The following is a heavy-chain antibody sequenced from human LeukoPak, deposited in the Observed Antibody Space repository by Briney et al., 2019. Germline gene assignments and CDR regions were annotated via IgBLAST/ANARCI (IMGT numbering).Heavy chain of an antibody. CDR1: GGSFSGYY. D-gene: IGHD6-13*01. J-gene: IGHJ4*02. Sequence: PSETLSLTCAVYGGSFSGYYWSWIRQPPGKGLEWIGEINHSGSTNYNPSLKSRVTISVDTSKNQFSLKLSSVTAADTAVYYCARVAWSSGWFVDSWGQGTLVTVSS. CDR3: ARVAWSSGWFVDS. V-gene: IGHV4-34*01. CDR2: INHSGST.